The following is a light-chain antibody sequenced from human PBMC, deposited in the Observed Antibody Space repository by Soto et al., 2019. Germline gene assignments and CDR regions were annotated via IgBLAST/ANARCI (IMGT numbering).Light chain of an antibody. CDR1: QSVSSN. Sequence: EIVMTQSPATLSVSPGERATLSCRASQSVSSNLAWYQQKPGQAPRLLIYVASTRSTGISARFSSSGSGIEFTLTISSLQSEDFAVYYCQQYNNWPPWTFGQGTKVEIK. V-gene: IGKV3-15*01. CDR2: VAS. J-gene: IGKJ1*01. CDR3: QQYNNWPPWT.